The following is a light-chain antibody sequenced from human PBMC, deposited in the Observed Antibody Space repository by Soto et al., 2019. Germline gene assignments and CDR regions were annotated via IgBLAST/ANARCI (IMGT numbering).Light chain of an antibody. CDR2: AAS. CDR1: QGISNW. J-gene: IGKJ4*01. CDR3: RQGNGFPLT. Sequence: DIQMTQSPSSVSASVGDRVTITCRASQGISNWLAWYQQKPGKAPKLLIYAASSLQSGVPSRFSGSGFGTDLSVTIRSLQAEDFATYYCRQGNGFPLTFGGGTKVELK. V-gene: IGKV1-12*01.